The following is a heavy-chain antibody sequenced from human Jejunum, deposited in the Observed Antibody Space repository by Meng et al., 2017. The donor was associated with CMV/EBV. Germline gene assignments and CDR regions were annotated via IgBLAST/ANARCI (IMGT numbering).Heavy chain of an antibody. CDR2: MYGGGSK. J-gene: IGHJ4*01. CDR3: AKGKGSYCDGYCSSRILDY. V-gene: IGHV3-53*01. Sequence: IVTKHYMSWVRQAPGKRLEWVSLMYGGGSKYYADVVKGRFTISRDDSKNMLYLQMNSLRAEDTAIYSCAKGKGSYCDGYCSSRILDYWGHGTLVTVSS. CDR1: IVTKHY. D-gene: IGHD2-21*02.